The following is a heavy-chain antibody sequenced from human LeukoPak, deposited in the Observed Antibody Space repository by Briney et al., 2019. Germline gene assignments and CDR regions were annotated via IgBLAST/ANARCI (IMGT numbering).Heavy chain of an antibody. J-gene: IGHJ4*02. CDR2: THHSGRA. CDR1: GGSISSNW. Sequence: SETLSLTCAVSGGSISSNWWSWVRQPPGKGLEWIGETHHSGRANYNPSLKSRVTISVDTSKNQFSLKLSSVTVADTAVYYCAREFDYSNYAGFDYWGQGTLVTVSS. D-gene: IGHD4-11*01. CDR3: AREFDYSNYAGFDY. V-gene: IGHV4-4*02.